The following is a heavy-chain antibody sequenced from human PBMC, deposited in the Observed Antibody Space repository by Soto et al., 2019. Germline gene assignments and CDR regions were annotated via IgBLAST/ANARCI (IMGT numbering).Heavy chain of an antibody. CDR1: GGSISSSSYY. CDR3: ARDKPKSRWFDP. CDR2: IYYSGST. V-gene: IGHV4-39*07. J-gene: IGHJ5*02. Sequence: PSETLSLTCTVSGGSISSSSYYWGWIRQPPGKGLEWIGSIYYSGSTYYNPSLKSRVTISVDTSQNQFSLELRSVTAADTAVYYCARDKPKSRWFDPWGRGTLVTVSS.